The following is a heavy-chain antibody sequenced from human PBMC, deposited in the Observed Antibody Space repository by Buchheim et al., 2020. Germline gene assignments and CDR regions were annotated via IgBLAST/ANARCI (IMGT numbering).Heavy chain of an antibody. CDR3: ARTPSSSPNYYYYYGMDV. J-gene: IGHJ6*02. V-gene: IGHV5-10-1*01. CDR1: GYSFTSYW. CDR2: IDPSDSYT. D-gene: IGHD6-6*01. Sequence: EVQLVQSGAEVKKPGESLRISCKGSGYSFTSYWISRVRQMPGKGLEWMGRIDPSDSYTNYSPSFQGHVTISADKSISTSYLQWSSLKASDTAMYYCARTPSSSPNYYYYYGMDVWGQGTT.